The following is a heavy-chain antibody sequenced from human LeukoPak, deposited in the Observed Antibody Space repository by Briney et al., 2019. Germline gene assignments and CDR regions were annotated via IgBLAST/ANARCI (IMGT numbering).Heavy chain of an antibody. Sequence: SETLPLTCTVSGGSISSGGYYWSWIRQHPGKGLEWIGYIYYSGSTYYNPSLKSRVTISVDTSKNQFSLKLSSVTAADTAVYYCARDRSERWLQLGYFDLWGRGTLVTVSS. D-gene: IGHD5-24*01. CDR3: ARDRSERWLQLGYFDL. V-gene: IGHV4-31*03. CDR1: GGSISSGGYY. CDR2: IYYSGST. J-gene: IGHJ2*01.